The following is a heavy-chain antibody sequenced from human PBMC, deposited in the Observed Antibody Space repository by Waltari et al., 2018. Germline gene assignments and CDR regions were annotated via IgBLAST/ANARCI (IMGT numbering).Heavy chain of an antibody. V-gene: IGHV1-69*01. CDR1: GVTFRSYA. D-gene: IGHD3-16*02. CDR3: ARGGSYVWGSYRYTGLFDY. CDR2: IIPIFGTA. Sequence: VQLLQLGAEVKKPGSSVKVSCKASGVTFRSYAISWVRQAPGQGLEWMGGIIPIFGTANYAQKFQGRVTITADESTSTAYMELSSLRSEDTAVYYCARGGSYVWGSYRYTGLFDYWGQGTLVTVSS. J-gene: IGHJ4*02.